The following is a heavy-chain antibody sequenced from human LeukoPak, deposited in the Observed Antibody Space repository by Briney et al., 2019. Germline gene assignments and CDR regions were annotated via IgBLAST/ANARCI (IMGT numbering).Heavy chain of an antibody. J-gene: IGHJ4*02. V-gene: IGHV3-23*01. CDR3: ARDCTGGSCFSDY. CDR1: GFTFNGYG. D-gene: IGHD2-15*01. Sequence: GGSLRPSCVASGFTFNGYGVSWVRQAPGKGLEWVSSITGSGGSTYYADSVKGRFTISRDNSKNTLYLQMNSLRAEDTAVYYCARDCTGGSCFSDYWGQGTLVTVSS. CDR2: ITGSGGST.